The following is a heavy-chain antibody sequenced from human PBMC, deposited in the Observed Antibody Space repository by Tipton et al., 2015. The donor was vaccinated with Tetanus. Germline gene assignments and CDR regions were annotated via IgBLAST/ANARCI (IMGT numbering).Heavy chain of an antibody. D-gene: IGHD2-21*02. CDR1: GASISRYY. CDR3: ARGTMTAAT. V-gene: IGHV4-59*01. CDR2: IFYTGST. J-gene: IGHJ5*02. Sequence: TLSLTCTVSGASISRYYWSWIRQPPGEGLEWIGYIFYTGSTNYNPSLKSRVTISLDTSRSQFSLKLASVTAADTAVYYCARGTMTAATWGQGTLVTVSS.